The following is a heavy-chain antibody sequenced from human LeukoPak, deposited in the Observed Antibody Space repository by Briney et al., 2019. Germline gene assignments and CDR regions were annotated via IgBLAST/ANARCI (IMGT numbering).Heavy chain of an antibody. CDR1: GGSISSGDDY. D-gene: IGHD4-11*01. CDR3: ASYSNHGSSYYFDY. J-gene: IGHJ4*02. V-gene: IGHV4-30-4*01. Sequence: SETLSLTCTVSGGSISSGDDYWSWIRHPPGKGLEWIGYIYYSGSTYYNPSLMTRVTISVDTSKNQYSLKLSAVTTADTAGYYCASYSNHGSSYYFDYWGQGTLVTVSS. CDR2: IYYSGST.